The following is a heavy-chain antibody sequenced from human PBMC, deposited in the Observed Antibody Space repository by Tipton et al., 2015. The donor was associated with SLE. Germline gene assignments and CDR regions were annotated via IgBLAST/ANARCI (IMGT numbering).Heavy chain of an antibody. J-gene: IGHJ4*02. CDR2: ISSSSSYI. D-gene: IGHD1-26*01. V-gene: IGHV3-21*01. CDR3: ARGGNIYSGSYSELDY. CDR1: GFTFSSYS. Sequence: GSLRLSCAASGFTFSSYSMNWVRQAPGKGLEWVSSISSSSSYIYYADSVKGRFTISRDNAKNSLYLQMNSLRAEDTAVYYCARGGNIYSGSYSELDYWGQGTLVTVSS.